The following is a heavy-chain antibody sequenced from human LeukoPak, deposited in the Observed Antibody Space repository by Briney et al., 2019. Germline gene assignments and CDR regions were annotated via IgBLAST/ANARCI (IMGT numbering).Heavy chain of an antibody. D-gene: IGHD3-16*02. J-gene: IGHJ6*03. CDR1: GGSFSGYY. Sequence: SETLSLTCAVYGGSFSGYYWSWIRQPPGKGLEWIGEINHSGSTNYNPSLKSRVTISVDTSKNQFSLKLSSVTAADTAVYYCARADYVWGSYRSVSYYYMDVWGKGTTVTVSS. CDR3: ARADYVWGSYRSVSYYYMDV. V-gene: IGHV4-34*01. CDR2: INHSGST.